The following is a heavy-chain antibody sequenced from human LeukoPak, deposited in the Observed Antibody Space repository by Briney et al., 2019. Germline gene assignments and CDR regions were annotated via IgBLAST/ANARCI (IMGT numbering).Heavy chain of an antibody. V-gene: IGHV3-74*01. CDR3: ASLDVAYCGGDRYGSDAFDI. CDR2: INSDGSST. J-gene: IGHJ3*02. Sequence: GGSLRLSCAASGFTFSSYWMHWVRQAPGKGLVWVSRINSDGSSTSYADSVKGRFTISRDNAKNTLYLQMNSLRAEDTAVYYCASLDVAYCGGDRYGSDAFDIWGQGTMVTVSS. CDR1: GFTFSSYW. D-gene: IGHD2-21*02.